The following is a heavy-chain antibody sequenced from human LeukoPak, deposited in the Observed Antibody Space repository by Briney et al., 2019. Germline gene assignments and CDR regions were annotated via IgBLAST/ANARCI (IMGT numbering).Heavy chain of an antibody. Sequence: SETLSLTCTVSGRSISSYYWSWIRQPPGKGLEWIEYIYYSGSTNYNASLKSRVTISVDTSKHQFSLKLSSVTAADTAVYYCAREYIGYSYDRYFDYWGQGTLVTVSS. J-gene: IGHJ4*02. V-gene: IGHV4-59*01. D-gene: IGHD5-18*01. CDR3: AREYIGYSYDRYFDY. CDR1: GRSISSYY. CDR2: IYYSGST.